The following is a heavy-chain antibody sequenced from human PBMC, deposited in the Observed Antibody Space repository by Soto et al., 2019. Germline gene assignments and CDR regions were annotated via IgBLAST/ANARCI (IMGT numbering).Heavy chain of an antibody. J-gene: IGHJ6*02. V-gene: IGHV4-38-2*02. CDR2: ISHTGTT. D-gene: IGHD4-17*01. CDR3: ARVTMVIRDSDHFGVDV. Sequence: PSETLSLTCPVSGFPISSPYSWGWIRQPPGKGLEWIGSISHTGTTSYSPSLTSRVSISVDTSKNQVSLKLTSVTAADTAVYFCARVTMVIRDSDHFGVDVWGHGTTVTV. CDR1: GFPISSPYS.